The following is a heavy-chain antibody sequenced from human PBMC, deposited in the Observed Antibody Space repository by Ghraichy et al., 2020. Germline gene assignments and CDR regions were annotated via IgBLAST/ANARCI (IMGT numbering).Heavy chain of an antibody. CDR3: ARVTGYCSSTSCQYYYYYYGMDV. CDR2: MNPNSGNT. V-gene: IGHV1-8*01. Sequence: ASVKVSCKASGYTFTSYDINWVRQATGQGLEWMGWMNPNSGNTGYAQKFQGRVTMTRNTSISTAYMELSSLRSEDTAVYYCARVTGYCSSTSCQYYYYYYGMDVWGQGTTVTVSS. CDR1: GYTFTSYD. D-gene: IGHD2-2*01. J-gene: IGHJ6*02.